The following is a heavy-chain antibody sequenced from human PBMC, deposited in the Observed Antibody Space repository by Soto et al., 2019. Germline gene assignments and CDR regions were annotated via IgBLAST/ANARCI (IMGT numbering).Heavy chain of an antibody. CDR3: ARDRKEVVVTAILGY. J-gene: IGHJ4*02. V-gene: IGHV3-33*01. D-gene: IGHD2-21*02. CDR2: IWYDGSNK. Sequence: PGGSLRLSCAASGFTFSSYGMHWVRQAPGKGLEWVAVIWYDGSNKYYADSVKSRFTISRDNSKNTLYLQMNSLRAEDTAVYYCARDRKEVVVTAILGYWGQGTLVTVSS. CDR1: GFTFSSYG.